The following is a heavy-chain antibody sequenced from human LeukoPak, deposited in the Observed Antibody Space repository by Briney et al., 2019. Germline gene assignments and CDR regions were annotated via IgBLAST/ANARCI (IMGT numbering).Heavy chain of an antibody. Sequence: SETLSLTCDVSGYSITNGHYWGWFRLPPGKGLEWIGNVFHTGTTNYNPSLKSRVTMSVDTSENQFSLKMTSVTAADTALYYCARGYSSSWSDFWGQGTLVTVPP. CDR3: ARGYSSSWSDF. CDR2: VFHTGTT. J-gene: IGHJ4*02. CDR1: GYSITNGHY. D-gene: IGHD2-2*01. V-gene: IGHV4-38-2*01.